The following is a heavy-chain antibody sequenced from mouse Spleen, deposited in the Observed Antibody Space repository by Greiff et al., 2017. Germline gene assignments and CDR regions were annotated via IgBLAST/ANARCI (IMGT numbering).Heavy chain of an antibody. CDR2: INPSTGGT. J-gene: IGHJ3*01. Sequence: QLKESGPELVKPGASVKISCKASGYSFTGYYMNWVKQSPEKSLEWIGEINPSTGGTTYNQKFKAKATLTVDKSSSTAYMQLKSLTSEDSAVYYCARWRDSSGPAWFAYWGQGTLVTVSA. CDR3: ARWRDSSGPAWFAY. V-gene: IGHV1-42*01. CDR1: GYSFTGYY. D-gene: IGHD3-2*01.